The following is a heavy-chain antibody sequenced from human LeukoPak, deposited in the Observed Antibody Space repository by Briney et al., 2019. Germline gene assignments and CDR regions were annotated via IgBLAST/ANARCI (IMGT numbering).Heavy chain of an antibody. D-gene: IGHD2-15*01. Sequence: GGSLRLSCAASGFTFSSYGMHWVRQAPGKGLEGVAVIWYDGSNKYYADSVKGRFTISRDNSKNTLYLQMNSLRAEDTAVYYCAKDSGELHPGYYFDYWGQGTLVTVSS. CDR2: IWYDGSNK. CDR3: AKDSGELHPGYYFDY. V-gene: IGHV3-33*06. J-gene: IGHJ4*02. CDR1: GFTFSSYG.